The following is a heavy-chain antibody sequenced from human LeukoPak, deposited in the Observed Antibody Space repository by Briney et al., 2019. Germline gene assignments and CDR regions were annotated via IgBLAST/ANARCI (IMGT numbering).Heavy chain of an antibody. J-gene: IGHJ4*02. Sequence: GGSLRLSCAASGFTFSSYSMNWVRQAPGKGLEWVSSISSSSSYIYYADSVKGRFTISRDNAKNSLYLQMNSLSAEDTAFYYCARDLNWGFDYWGQGALVTVSS. CDR3: ARDLNWGFDY. D-gene: IGHD7-27*01. CDR2: ISSSSSYI. V-gene: IGHV3-21*01. CDR1: GFTFSSYS.